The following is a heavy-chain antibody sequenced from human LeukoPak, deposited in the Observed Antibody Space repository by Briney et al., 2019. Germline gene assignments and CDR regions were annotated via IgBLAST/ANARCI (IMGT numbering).Heavy chain of an antibody. D-gene: IGHD3-10*01. Sequence: GGSLRLSCAASGFTFSSYWMSWVRQAPGKGLEWVANIKQDGSEKYYVDSVKGRFTISRDNAKNSLYLQMNSLRAEDTAVYYCARELLGSGSRTTDYWGQGTLVTVSS. CDR3: ARELLGSGSRTTDY. J-gene: IGHJ4*02. CDR2: IKQDGSEK. CDR1: GFTFSSYW. V-gene: IGHV3-7*01.